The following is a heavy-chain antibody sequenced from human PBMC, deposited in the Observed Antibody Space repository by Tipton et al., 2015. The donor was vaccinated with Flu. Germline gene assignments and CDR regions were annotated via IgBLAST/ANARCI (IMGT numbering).Heavy chain of an antibody. CDR2: ISSSSSYI. V-gene: IGHV3-21*01. CDR1: GFTFSSYS. CDR3: ARWGVAVAGKDLDY. D-gene: IGHD6-19*01. J-gene: IGHJ4*02. Sequence: SLRLSCAASGFTFSSYSMNWVRQAPGKGLEWVSSISSSSSYIYYADSVKGRFTISRDNAKNSLYLQMNSLRAEDTAVYYCARWGVAVAGKDLDYWGQGTLVTVSS.